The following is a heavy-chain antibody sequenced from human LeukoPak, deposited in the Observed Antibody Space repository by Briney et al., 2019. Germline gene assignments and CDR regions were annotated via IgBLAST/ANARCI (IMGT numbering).Heavy chain of an antibody. Sequence: PGGSLRLSCKASGYSFTSYWIGWVRQMPGKGLEWMGIIDPNDSETRYTPSFQGQVTISVDKSLTTADLQWNSLKASDTAMYYCARQTAMGRSGDYWGQGTLVTVSS. J-gene: IGHJ4*02. CDR2: IDPNDSET. CDR1: GYSFTSYW. D-gene: IGHD5-18*01. CDR3: ARQTAMGRSGDY. V-gene: IGHV5-51*01.